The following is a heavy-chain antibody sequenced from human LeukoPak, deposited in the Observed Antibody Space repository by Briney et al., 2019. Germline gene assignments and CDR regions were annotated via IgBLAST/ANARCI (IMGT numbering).Heavy chain of an antibody. V-gene: IGHV3-74*03. Sequence: PGGSLRLSCVTSRFTFSSYWMHWVRQAPGRGLVWVSRISSDGSGTMYADSVRGRSTISRDNSKNTLYLQMNSLRAEDTAVYYCARSITGDYWGQGALVTVSS. CDR3: ARSITGDY. CDR1: RFTFSSYW. CDR2: ISSDGSGT. J-gene: IGHJ4*02. D-gene: IGHD1-14*01.